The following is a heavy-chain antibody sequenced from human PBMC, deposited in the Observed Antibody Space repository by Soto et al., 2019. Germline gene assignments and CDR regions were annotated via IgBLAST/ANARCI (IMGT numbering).Heavy chain of an antibody. Sequence: ASVKVSCKASGYTFTSYAMHWVRQAPGQRLEWMGWINAGNGNTKYSQKFQGRVTITRDTSASTAYMELSSLRSEDTAVYYCARPKNSIADRLYYYYGMDVWGQGTTVTV. J-gene: IGHJ6*02. CDR2: INAGNGNT. CDR1: GYTFTSYA. CDR3: ARPKNSIADRLYYYYGMDV. D-gene: IGHD6-6*01. V-gene: IGHV1-3*01.